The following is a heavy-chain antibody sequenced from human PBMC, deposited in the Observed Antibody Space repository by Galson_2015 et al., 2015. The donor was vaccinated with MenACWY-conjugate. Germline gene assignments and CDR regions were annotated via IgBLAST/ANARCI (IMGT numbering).Heavy chain of an antibody. CDR1: GFIFNNYW. J-gene: IGHJ4*02. CDR2: ITQDGSEK. D-gene: IGHD2-2*01. V-gene: IGHV3-7*03. CDR3: ARDLGFYCSRNDCYSPY. Sequence: SLRLSCAASGFIFNNYWMSWVRQVPGKGPEWVANITQDGSEKYYVDSVRGRFTISRDNAKNSLYLQMNSLRAEDTAVYYCARDLGFYCSRNDCYSPYWGQGTLVTVSS.